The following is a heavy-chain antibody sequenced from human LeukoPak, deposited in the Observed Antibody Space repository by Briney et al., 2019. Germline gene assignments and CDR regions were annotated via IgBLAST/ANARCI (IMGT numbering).Heavy chain of an antibody. J-gene: IGHJ6*04. CDR1: GFTLSAYW. CDR3: AREHYDILSRRGMDV. D-gene: IGHD3-9*01. V-gene: IGHV3-74*03. Sequence: GGSLRLSCAVSGFTLSAYWMHWGRQAPGKRLVSVSRMNTDGSSTLYADSVKGRFTISRDNAKNTLYLQMNSLRVEDTAVYYCAREHYDILSRRGMDVWGKGTTVTVSS. CDR2: MNTDGSST.